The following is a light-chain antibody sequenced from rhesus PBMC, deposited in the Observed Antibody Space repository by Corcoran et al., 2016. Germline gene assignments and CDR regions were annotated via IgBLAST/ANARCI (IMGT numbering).Light chain of an antibody. CDR1: QGITND. Sequence: DIQMTQSPSSLSASVGDRVTITCRASQGITNDLAWYQQKPGENPKLMIYEASSLQSGIPYRFSGSGSVTDFTLTISSLQSEDFATYYCQHYYSTPWTFGQGTKVEIK. J-gene: IGKJ1*01. CDR2: EAS. CDR3: QHYYSTPWT. V-gene: IGKV1-25*01.